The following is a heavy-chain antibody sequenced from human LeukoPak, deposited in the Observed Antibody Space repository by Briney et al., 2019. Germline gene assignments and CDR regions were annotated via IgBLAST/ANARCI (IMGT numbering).Heavy chain of an antibody. CDR1: GFTFTDHY. CDR2: IDNSGGTM. J-gene: IGHJ5*02. CDR3: ARGAGPLFDP. V-gene: IGHV3-11*01. Sequence: GGSLRLSCAASGFTFTDHYMSWIRQAPGKGLEWISYIDNSGGTMYYADSVKGRFTVSRDNAKNSLYLQTNSLRAEDTAVYYCARGAGPLFDPWDQGTLVTVSS.